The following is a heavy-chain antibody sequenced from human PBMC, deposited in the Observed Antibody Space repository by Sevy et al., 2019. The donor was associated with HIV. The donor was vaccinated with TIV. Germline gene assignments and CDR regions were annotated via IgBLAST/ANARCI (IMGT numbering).Heavy chain of an antibody. CDR2: IIPIFGTA. CDR1: GGTFSSYA. J-gene: IGHJ4*02. CDR3: ARVGGYSSSWYEFEFEY. Sequence: ASVKVSCKASGGTFSSYAISWVRQAPGQGLEWMGGIIPIFGTANYAQKFQGRVTITADESTSTAYMELSSLRSEDTAVYYCARVGGYSSSWYEFEFEYWGQGTLVTVSS. V-gene: IGHV1-69*13. D-gene: IGHD6-13*01.